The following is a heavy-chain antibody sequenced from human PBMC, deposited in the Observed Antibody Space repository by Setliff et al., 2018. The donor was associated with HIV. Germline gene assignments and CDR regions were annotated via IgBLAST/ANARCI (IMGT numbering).Heavy chain of an antibody. D-gene: IGHD6-13*01. CDR3: AKNLYRSGWSPLDY. CDR2: IGTSGDT. CDR1: GFTFSDYD. Sequence: PGGSLRLSCAASGFTFSDYDMHWVRQATGKGLEWVSAIGTSGDTYYPDSVKGRFTISRENAKNSLYLQMNSLRAGDTAVYYCAKNLYRSGWSPLDYWGQGTLVTVS. J-gene: IGHJ4*02. V-gene: IGHV3-13*01.